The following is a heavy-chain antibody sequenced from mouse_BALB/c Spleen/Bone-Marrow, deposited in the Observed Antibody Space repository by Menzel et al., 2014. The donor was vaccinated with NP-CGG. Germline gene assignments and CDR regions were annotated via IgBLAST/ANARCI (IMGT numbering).Heavy chain of an antibody. CDR2: IWAGGST. Sequence: VQVVESGPGLVAPSQSLSITCTVSGFSLXSYGVHWARQPPGKGLEWLGVIWAGGSTNYNSALMSRLSISKDNSKSQVFLKMNSLQTDDTAMYYCARDRGDYVFAYWGQGTLVTVSA. V-gene: IGHV2-9*02. J-gene: IGHJ3*01. CDR1: GFSLXSYG. CDR3: ARDRGDYVFAY. D-gene: IGHD2-4*01.